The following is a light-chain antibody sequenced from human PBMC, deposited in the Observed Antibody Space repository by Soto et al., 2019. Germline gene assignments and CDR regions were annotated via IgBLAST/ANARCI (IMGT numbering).Light chain of an antibody. CDR1: QSVRTK. CDR3: QQYNNWRLIS. Sequence: DIVVTQSPASLSVSPGESAALSCRTSQSVRTKSAWYQQKPGRAPRLLMYDTSIRATDIPARFSGSGSGTEFTLTISRLQSEDSAVYFCQQYNNWRLISFGQGTRLDLK. J-gene: IGKJ5*01. CDR2: DTS. V-gene: IGKV3-15*01.